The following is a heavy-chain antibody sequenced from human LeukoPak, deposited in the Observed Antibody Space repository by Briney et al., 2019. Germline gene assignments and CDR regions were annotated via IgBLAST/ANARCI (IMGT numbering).Heavy chain of an antibody. D-gene: IGHD1-7*01. Sequence: SETLSLTCTVSGGSISSYYWSWLRQPPGKGLEWIGYIYTSGSTNYNPSLKSRVTISVDTSKNQFSLKLSSVTAADTAVYYCARHLPPFITGTTGASWFDPWGQGTLVTVSS. CDR1: GGSISSYY. J-gene: IGHJ5*02. CDR2: IYTSGST. CDR3: ARHLPPFITGTTGASWFDP. V-gene: IGHV4-4*09.